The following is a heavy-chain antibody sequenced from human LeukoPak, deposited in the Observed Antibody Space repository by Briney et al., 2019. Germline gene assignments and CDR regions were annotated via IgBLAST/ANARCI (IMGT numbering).Heavy chain of an antibody. CDR1: GFTFSSYG. Sequence: GGPRGLSCAAPGFTFSSYGMHGVRQAPGKALEWWAVISYDGSNKYYADSLKGRFTFSRDNSKNTLYLQMNSLRAEDTAVYYCANMDYYGSGSYYNPYWGQGTLVTVSS. CDR3: ANMDYYGSGSYYNPY. CDR2: ISYDGSNK. D-gene: IGHD3-10*01. V-gene: IGHV3-30*18. J-gene: IGHJ4*02.